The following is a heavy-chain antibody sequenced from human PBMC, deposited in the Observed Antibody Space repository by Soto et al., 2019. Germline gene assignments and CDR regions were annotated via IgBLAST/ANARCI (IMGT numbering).Heavy chain of an antibody. CDR3: AIYDSSGSRGFQH. V-gene: IGHV4-31*03. D-gene: IGHD3-22*01. Sequence: QVQLQESGPGLVKPSQTLSLTCTVSGGSISSGSYYWSRIRQHPGKGLEWIGSIYYSGSTYYNPSLKSRVTIAVDTSKNQFSLNLSSVTAADTAVYYCAIYDSSGSRGFQHWGQGTLVTVSS. CDR2: IYYSGST. J-gene: IGHJ1*01. CDR1: GGSISSGSYY.